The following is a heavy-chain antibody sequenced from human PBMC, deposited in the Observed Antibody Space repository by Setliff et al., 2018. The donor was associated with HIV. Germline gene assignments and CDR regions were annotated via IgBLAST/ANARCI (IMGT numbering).Heavy chain of an antibody. V-gene: IGHV3-21*04. Sequence: GGSLRLSCAASGFTLSTYSMNWVRQAPGKGLEWVSSISKTSSYIFYADSVKGRFTISRDNAKNSLYLQMNSLTADDTAVYYCARGGGVLVVVAAMAYWGQGTLVTVSS. CDR3: ARGGGVLVVVAAMAY. J-gene: IGHJ4*02. D-gene: IGHD2-15*01. CDR2: ISKTSSYI. CDR1: GFTLSTYS.